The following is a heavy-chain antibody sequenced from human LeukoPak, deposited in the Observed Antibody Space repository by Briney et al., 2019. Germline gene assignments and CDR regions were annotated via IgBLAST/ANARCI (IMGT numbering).Heavy chain of an antibody. CDR3: AKCPEGSYLYCYFDY. CDR2: ISGSGGST. CDR1: GFTFSSYA. J-gene: IGHJ4*02. Sequence: GGSLGLSCAASGFTFSSYAMSWVRQAPGKGLEWVSAISGSGGSTYYADSVKGRFTISRDNSKNTLYLQMNSLRAEDTAVYYCAKCPEGSYLYCYFDYWGQGTLVTVSS. D-gene: IGHD1-26*01. V-gene: IGHV3-23*01.